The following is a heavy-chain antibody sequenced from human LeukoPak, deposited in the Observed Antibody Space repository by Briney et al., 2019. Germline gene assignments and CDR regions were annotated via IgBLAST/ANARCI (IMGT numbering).Heavy chain of an antibody. CDR2: ISNDGGGT. CDR1: GFIFNNYG. Sequence: GGSLRLSCAASGFIFNNYGLIWVRQAPGKGLQWVSAISNDGGGTTYADFVKGRFTISRDNSKDTLFLQMSSLRAEDTALYYCAKGGSGYFADLWGQGTLVTVSS. V-gene: IGHV3-23*01. J-gene: IGHJ5*02. CDR3: AKGGSGYFADL. D-gene: IGHD3-22*01.